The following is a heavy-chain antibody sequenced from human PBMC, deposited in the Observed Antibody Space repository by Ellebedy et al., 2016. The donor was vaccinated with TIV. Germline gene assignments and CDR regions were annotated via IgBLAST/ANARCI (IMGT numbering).Heavy chain of an antibody. CDR3: ARDPEGAYYYGSAKFDY. D-gene: IGHD3-10*01. CDR2: INAGNGHT. CDR1: GYTFTSHI. Sequence: ASVKVSCXASGYTFTSHIIHWVRLAPGQRLEWLGWINAGNGHTKYSQKFQGRVTITRDTSASTVYVEMSSLRSEDTAVFYCARDPEGAYYYGSAKFDYWGQGTLVTVSS. V-gene: IGHV1-3*01. J-gene: IGHJ4*02.